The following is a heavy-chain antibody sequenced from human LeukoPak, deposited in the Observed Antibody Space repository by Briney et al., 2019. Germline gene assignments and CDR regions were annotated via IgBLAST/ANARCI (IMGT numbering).Heavy chain of an antibody. CDR3: ARAPRNWGFDY. CDR1: GFTFSNYM. D-gene: IGHD7-27*01. J-gene: IGHJ4*02. V-gene: IGHV3-74*01. Sequence: GGSLRLSCAASGFTFSNYMMHWVRQAPGKGLVWVSRIKGDGITITYADSVKGRFTISRDNAKNTLYLQMNSLRAEDTAVYYCARAPRNWGFDYWGQGTLVTVSS. CDR2: IKGDGITI.